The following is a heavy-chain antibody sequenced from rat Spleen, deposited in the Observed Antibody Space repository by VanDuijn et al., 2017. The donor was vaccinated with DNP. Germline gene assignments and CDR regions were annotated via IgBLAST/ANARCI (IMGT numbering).Heavy chain of an antibody. D-gene: IGHD1-1*01. V-gene: IGHV2-30*01. CDR2: IWTGGNT. J-gene: IGHJ1*01. Sequence: VQLKESGPGLVQPSQTLSLTCTVSGFSLTNFNVHWVRQPTGKGLEWMGVIWTGGNTDYNSALKSRLTISRDTSKSQLFLKMNSLQTEDTATYYCARGGDGWYFDFWGPGTMVTVSS. CDR3: ARGGDGWYFDF. CDR1: GFSLTNFN.